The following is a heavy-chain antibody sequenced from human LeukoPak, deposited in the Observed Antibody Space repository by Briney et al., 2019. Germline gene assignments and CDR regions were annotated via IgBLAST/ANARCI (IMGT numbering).Heavy chain of an antibody. V-gene: IGHV3-30*04. J-gene: IGHJ3*02. CDR3: AREDSGSYDAFDI. Sequence: PGGSLRLSCAASGFTFSSYAMHWVRQAPGKGLEWVAVISYDGSNKYYADSVKGRFTISRDNSKNTLYLQMNSLRAEDTAVYYCAREDSGSYDAFDIWGQGTMVTVSS. D-gene: IGHD1-26*01. CDR2: ISYDGSNK. CDR1: GFTFSSYA.